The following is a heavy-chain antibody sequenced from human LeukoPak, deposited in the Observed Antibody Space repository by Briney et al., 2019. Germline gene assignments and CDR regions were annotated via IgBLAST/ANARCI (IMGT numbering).Heavy chain of an antibody. D-gene: IGHD6-13*01. J-gene: IGHJ4*02. CDR1: GGSVSSGSYF. CDR3: ARGYRSSWYQVDY. CDR2: IYYNGNT. V-gene: IGHV4-61*01. Sequence: SETLSLTCTVSGGSVSSGSYFWSWIRQPPGKGLEWIGFIYYNGNTNSSPSLKSRVTISVDTSKSQFSLKLTSVTAADTAVYYCARGYRSSWYQVDYWAREPWSPSPQ.